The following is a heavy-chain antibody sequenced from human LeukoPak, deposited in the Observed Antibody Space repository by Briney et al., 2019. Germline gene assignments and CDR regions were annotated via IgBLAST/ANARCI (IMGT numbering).Heavy chain of an antibody. Sequence: SETLSLTCTVSAYSINNVYYWGWIRQAPGKGRGWIGSISHSGGTHYNASLKSRVAISLDTSKNQFFLSLASVTAAATPLYSCAREYSGSHNWFDPWGPGTLVTVSS. CDR2: ISHSGGT. CDR3: AREYSGSHNWFDP. D-gene: IGHD1-26*01. V-gene: IGHV4-38-2*02. CDR1: AYSINNVYY. J-gene: IGHJ5*02.